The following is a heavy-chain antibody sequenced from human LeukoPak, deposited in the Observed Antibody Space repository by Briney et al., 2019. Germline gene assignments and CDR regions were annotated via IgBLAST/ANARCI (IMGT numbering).Heavy chain of an antibody. CDR2: INPNSGGT. J-gene: IGHJ5*02. CDR1: GYTFTGYY. Sequence: GASVKVSCKASGYTFTGYYMHWVRQAPGQGLEWMGWINPNSGGTNYAQKFQGRVTMTRDTSISTAYMELSRLRSDDTAVYYCARPHTAMVTNWFDPWGQGTLVTVSS. CDR3: ARPHTAMVTNWFDP. D-gene: IGHD5-18*01. V-gene: IGHV1-2*02.